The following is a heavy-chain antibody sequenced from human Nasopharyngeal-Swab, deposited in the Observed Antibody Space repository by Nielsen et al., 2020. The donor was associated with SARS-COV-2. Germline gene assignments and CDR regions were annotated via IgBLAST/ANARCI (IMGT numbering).Heavy chain of an antibody. CDR3: ARMGTYYYDLLYGMDV. D-gene: IGHD3-22*01. Sequence: GGSLRLSCAASGFTFSSYWMSWVRQAPGKGLEWVANIKQDGSEKYYADSVKGRFTISRDNSKNTLYLQMNSLRAEDTAVYYCARMGTYYYDLLYGMDVWGQGTTVTVS. CDR2: IKQDGSEK. J-gene: IGHJ6*02. CDR1: GFTFSSYW. V-gene: IGHV3-7*01.